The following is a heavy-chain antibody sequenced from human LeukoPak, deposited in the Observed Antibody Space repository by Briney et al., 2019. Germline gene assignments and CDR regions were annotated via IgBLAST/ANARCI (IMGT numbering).Heavy chain of an antibody. CDR3: VKDSEATFDY. CDR2: ISSSGSSI. V-gene: IGHV3-48*03. CDR1: GFIFSNYD. Sequence: GGSLRLSCAASGFIFSNYDMNWVRQAPGKGLEWISYISSSGSSIYYADSVKGRFTISRDNAKRSLYLQMNSLRAEDTAVYYCVKDSEATFDYWGQRTLVTVSS. J-gene: IGHJ4*02.